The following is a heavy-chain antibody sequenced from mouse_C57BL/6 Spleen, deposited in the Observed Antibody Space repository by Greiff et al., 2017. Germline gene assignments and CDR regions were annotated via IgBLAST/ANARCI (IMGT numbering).Heavy chain of an antibody. CDR3: ARGITTVEGWYFDV. J-gene: IGHJ1*03. CDR1: GYSFTDYN. V-gene: IGHV1-39*01. Sequence: EVQLQQSGPELVKPGASVQISCKASGYSFTDYNMNWVKQSNGKSLEWIGVINPNYGTTSYNQKFKGKATLTVDQSSSTAYMQLNSLTSEDSAVYDCARGITTVEGWYFDVWGTGTTVTVSS. D-gene: IGHD1-1*01. CDR2: INPNYGTT.